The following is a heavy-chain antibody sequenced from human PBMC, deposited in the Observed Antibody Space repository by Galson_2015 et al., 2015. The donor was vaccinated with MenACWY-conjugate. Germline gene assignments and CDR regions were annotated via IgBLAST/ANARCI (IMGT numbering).Heavy chain of an antibody. D-gene: IGHD2-2*01. V-gene: IGHV3-21*01. J-gene: IGHJ4*02. CDR3: ARPSFPHCSSTSCYLFDY. CDR1: GFTFSSYR. CDR2: ISSSSSYI. Sequence: SLRLSCAASGFTFSSYRMNWVRQAPGKGLEWVSSISSSSSYIYYADSVKGRFTISRDNAKNSLYLQMNSLRAEDTAVYYCARPSFPHCSSTSCYLFDYWGQGTLVTVSS.